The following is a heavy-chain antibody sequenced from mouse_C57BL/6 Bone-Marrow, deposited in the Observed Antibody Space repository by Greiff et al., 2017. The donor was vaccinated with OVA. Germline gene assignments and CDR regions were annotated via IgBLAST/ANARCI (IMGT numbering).Heavy chain of an antibody. CDR3: AIRRFRYYGSSFRYFDV. CDR1: GYTFTSYW. CDR2: IHPSDSAT. V-gene: IGHV1-74*01. D-gene: IGHD1-1*01. J-gene: IGHJ1*03. Sequence: VQLQQPGAELLKPGASVKVSCKASGYTFTSYWMHWVKQRPGQGLEWIGRIHPSDSATNYNQKFKGKATLTVDNSSSTAYMQLSSLTSEDSAVYYCAIRRFRYYGSSFRYFDVWGTGTTVTVSS.